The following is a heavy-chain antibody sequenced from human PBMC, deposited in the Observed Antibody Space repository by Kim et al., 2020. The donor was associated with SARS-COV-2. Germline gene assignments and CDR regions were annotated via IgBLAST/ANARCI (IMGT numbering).Heavy chain of an antibody. CDR3: AMATTRSKLDY. Sequence: SYAQKFQRRVTMTRDTSTSTVYMELSSLRSEDTAVYYCAMATTRSKLDYWGQGTLVTVSS. D-gene: IGHD5-12*01. J-gene: IGHJ4*02. V-gene: IGHV1-46*01.